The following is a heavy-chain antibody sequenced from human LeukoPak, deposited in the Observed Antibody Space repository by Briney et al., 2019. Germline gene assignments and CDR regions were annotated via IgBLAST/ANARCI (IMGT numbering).Heavy chain of an antibody. D-gene: IGHD6-19*01. J-gene: IGHJ4*02. Sequence: ASVKVSCKASGYIFTDYYMHWVRQAPGQELGWMGQINPNSGGTNYAQKFQGRVTMTRDTSISTAYTELRSLRSDDTAVYYCARKVGSGWSDYWGQGTLVTVSS. CDR2: INPNSGGT. CDR3: ARKVGSGWSDY. V-gene: IGHV1/OR15-1*01. CDR1: GYIFTDYY.